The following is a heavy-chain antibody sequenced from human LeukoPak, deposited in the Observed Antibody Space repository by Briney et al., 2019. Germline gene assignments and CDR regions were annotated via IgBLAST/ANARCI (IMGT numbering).Heavy chain of an antibody. CDR2: ISGSGGST. D-gene: IGHD3-22*01. Sequence: PGGSLRLSCAASGFTFSSYTMSWVRQAPGKGLEWVSAISGSGGSTYYADSVKGRFTISRDNSKNTLYLQMNSLRAEDTAVYYCAKVLPNYYDSSGYYPYYYYGMDVWGQGTTVTVSS. CDR1: GFTFSSYT. J-gene: IGHJ6*02. V-gene: IGHV3-23*01. CDR3: AKVLPNYYDSSGYYPYYYYGMDV.